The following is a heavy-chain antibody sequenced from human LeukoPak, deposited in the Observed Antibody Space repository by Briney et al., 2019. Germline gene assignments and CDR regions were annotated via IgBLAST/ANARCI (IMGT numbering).Heavy chain of an antibody. CDR3: ASSGAQGAFDI. V-gene: IGHV1-24*01. J-gene: IGHJ3*02. CDR1: GYTFTSYD. Sequence: ASVKVSFKASGYTFTSYDINWVRQATGQGLEWMGGFDPEDGETIYAQKFQGRVTMTEDTSTDTAYMELSSLRSEDTAVYYCASSGAQGAFDIWGQGTMVTVSS. CDR2: FDPEDGET. D-gene: IGHD3-10*01.